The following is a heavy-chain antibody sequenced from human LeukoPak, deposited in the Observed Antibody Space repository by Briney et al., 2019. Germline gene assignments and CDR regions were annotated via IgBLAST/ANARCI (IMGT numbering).Heavy chain of an antibody. CDR1: GGSISGYY. J-gene: IGHJ4*02. D-gene: IGHD3-22*01. V-gene: IGHV4-59*01. CDR2: IYYSGST. Sequence: SETLSLTCTVSGGSISGYYWSWIRQPPGKGLEWIGYIYYSGSTNYNPSLKSRVTISVDTSKNQFSLKLSSVTAADTAVYYCARDGDSRYFDYWGQGTLVTVSS. CDR3: ARDGDSRYFDY.